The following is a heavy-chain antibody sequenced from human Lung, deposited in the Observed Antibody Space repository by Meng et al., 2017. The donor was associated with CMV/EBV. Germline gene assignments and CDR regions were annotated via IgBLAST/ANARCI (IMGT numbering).Heavy chain of an antibody. CDR2: IKSKSDGVTT. CDR1: GLSFSAAW. CDR3: ATVPLICRGNSWYKKMDV. D-gene: IGHD2-2*02. J-gene: IGHJ6*02. V-gene: IGHV3-15*07. Sequence: WETLSLSCAVYGLSFSAAWMNWVRQTPGKGLEWVGRIKSKSDGVTTDYAAPVKGRFTISRDESKTTLYLQMNSLKSEDTAVYYCATVPLICRGNSWYKKMDVWGQGTSVTVSS.